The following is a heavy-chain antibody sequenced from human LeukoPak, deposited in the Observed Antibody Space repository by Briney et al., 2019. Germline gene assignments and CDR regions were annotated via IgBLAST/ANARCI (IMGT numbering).Heavy chain of an antibody. J-gene: IGHJ6*02. V-gene: IGHV4-4*07. Sequence: SETLSLTCTVSGGSNSSYYWSWIRQPAGKGLEWLGRIYTTGSSNYNPSLKSRVTMSVDTSKNQFSLKLSSVTAADTAVYYCARGRVTSRYSSSWSASFPKNYYYYYYGMDVWGQGTTVTVSS. CDR1: GGSNSSYY. CDR3: ARGRVTSRYSSSWSASFPKNYYYYYYGMDV. D-gene: IGHD6-13*01. CDR2: IYTTGSS.